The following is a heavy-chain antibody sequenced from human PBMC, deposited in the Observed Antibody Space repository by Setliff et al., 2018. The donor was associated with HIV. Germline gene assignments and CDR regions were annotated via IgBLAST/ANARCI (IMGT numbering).Heavy chain of an antibody. Sequence: SETLSLTCAVYGGSFSGYYWSWIRQPPGKGLEWIGEINHSGITNYNPSLKSRVTISGDTSKNQFSLKLSSVTAADTAVYYCARGAELLWFGELHNIPYFDYWGQGTLVTVSS. V-gene: IGHV4-34*01. J-gene: IGHJ4*02. D-gene: IGHD3-10*01. CDR3: ARGAELLWFGELHNIPYFDY. CDR2: INHSGIT. CDR1: GGSFSGYY.